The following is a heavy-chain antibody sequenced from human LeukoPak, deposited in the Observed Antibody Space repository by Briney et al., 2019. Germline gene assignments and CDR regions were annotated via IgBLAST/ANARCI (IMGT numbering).Heavy chain of an antibody. V-gene: IGHV4-59*11. CDR3: ARDLVTVTKGFDI. CDR1: DGSFSSHY. Sequence: PSETLSLTCAVSDGSFSSHYWTWIRQPPGKGLEWIGSISYIGRTNYNPSLKSRVTISIDTSKNQFSLKLTSVTAADTAVYYCARDLVTVTKGFDIWGQGTMVSVSS. D-gene: IGHD4-17*01. J-gene: IGHJ3*02. CDR2: ISYIGRT.